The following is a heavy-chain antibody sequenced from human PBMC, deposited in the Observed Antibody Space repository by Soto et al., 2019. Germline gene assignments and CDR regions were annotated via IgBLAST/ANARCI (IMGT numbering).Heavy chain of an antibody. V-gene: IGHV3-33*01. CDR3: ARDPSSIAAAGRFDY. D-gene: IGHD6-13*01. CDR2: IWSDGSNK. J-gene: IGHJ4*02. Sequence: QVQLVKSGGGVVQPGRSLRLSCAASGFPFSSFGMHWVRQAPGKGLEWVADIWSDGSNKYYADSVKGRFTISRDNSKNTLYLQMNNLRAEDTAVYYCARDPSSIAAAGRFDYWGQGTLVSVFS. CDR1: GFPFSSFG.